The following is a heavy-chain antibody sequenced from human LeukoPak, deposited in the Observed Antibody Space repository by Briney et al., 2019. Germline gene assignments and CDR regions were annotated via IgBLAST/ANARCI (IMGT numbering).Heavy chain of an antibody. CDR3: VRDGEGVAISVNYWFDP. CDR2: MSPNSGDT. D-gene: IGHD3-10*01. V-gene: IGHV1-8*01. J-gene: IGHJ5*02. CDR1: GYTFTSHD. Sequence: GASVKVSCKASGYTFTSHDINWVRQATGQGLEWMGWMSPNSGDTGYAQKFQGRVTMTSDSSISTAYMELSSLRSDDTAVYYCVRDGEGVAISVNYWFDPWGQGTLVTVSS.